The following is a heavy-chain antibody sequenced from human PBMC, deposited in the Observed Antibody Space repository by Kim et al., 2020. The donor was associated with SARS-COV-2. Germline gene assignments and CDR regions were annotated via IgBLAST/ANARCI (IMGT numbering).Heavy chain of an antibody. V-gene: IGHV3-21*01. CDR2: ISSSSSYI. D-gene: IGHD3-22*01. J-gene: IGHJ4*02. Sequence: GGSLRLSCAASGFTFSSYSMNWVRQAPGKGLEWVSSISSSSSYIYYADSVKGRFTISRDNAKNSLYLQMNSLRAEDTAVYYCARDFGGYDSSVRRDYWGQGTLVTVSS. CDR1: GFTFSSYS. CDR3: ARDFGGYDSSVRRDY.